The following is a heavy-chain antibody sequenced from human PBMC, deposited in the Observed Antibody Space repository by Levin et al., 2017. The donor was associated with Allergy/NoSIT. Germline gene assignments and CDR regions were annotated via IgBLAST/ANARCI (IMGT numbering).Heavy chain of an antibody. Sequence: SETLSLTCTVSGGSISSGDYYWSWIRQPPGKGLEWIGYIYYSGSTYYNPSLKSRVTISVDTSKNQFSLKLSSVTAADTAVYYCARGRGGWLQTQGYYFDYWGQGTLVTVSS. J-gene: IGHJ4*02. CDR2: IYYSGST. CDR3: ARGRGGWLQTQGYYFDY. CDR1: GGSISSGDYY. V-gene: IGHV4-30-4*01. D-gene: IGHD5-18*01.